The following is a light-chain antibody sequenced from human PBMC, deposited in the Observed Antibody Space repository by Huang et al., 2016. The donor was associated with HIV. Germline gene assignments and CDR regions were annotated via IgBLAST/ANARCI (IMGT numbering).Light chain of an antibody. CDR1: QSISYHSSNKNY. Sequence: DIVMTQSPDSLTVSLGERGTINCKSSQSISYHSSNKNYLAWYQQKPGQPPKLLIYWASPRESGVPDRFSGSGSGTDFTLTISSLQAEDVAVYYCQQYYITPLTFGGGSKVEIK. V-gene: IGKV4-1*01. CDR3: QQYYITPLT. CDR2: WAS. J-gene: IGKJ4*01.